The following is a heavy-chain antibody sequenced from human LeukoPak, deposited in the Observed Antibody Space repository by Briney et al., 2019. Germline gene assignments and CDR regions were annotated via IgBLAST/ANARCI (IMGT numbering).Heavy chain of an antibody. CDR2: IYSGGST. V-gene: IGHV3-53*01. Sequence: GGSLRLSCAASGFTVSSNYMTWVRQAPGKGLEWVSVIYSGGSTYYADSVKGRFTISRDNSKNTLYLRMNSLRAEDTAVYYCAKSLTIGLQFWYFDLWGRGTLLTVSS. CDR1: GFTVSSNY. CDR3: AKSLTIGLQFWYFDL. D-gene: IGHD5-24*01. J-gene: IGHJ2*01.